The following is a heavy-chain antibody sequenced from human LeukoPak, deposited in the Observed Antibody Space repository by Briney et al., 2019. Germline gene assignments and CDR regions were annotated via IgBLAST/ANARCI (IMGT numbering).Heavy chain of an antibody. CDR3: ARNWPGGYYFDY. D-gene: IGHD1-1*01. Sequence: PSETLSLTCTVSGGSISSGGYYWSWIRQHLGKGLEWIGYIYYSGSTYYNPSLKSRVTISVDTSKNQFSLKLSSVTAADTAVYYCARNWPGGYYFDYWGQGTLVTVSS. J-gene: IGHJ4*02. V-gene: IGHV4-31*03. CDR1: GGSISSGGYY. CDR2: IYYSGST.